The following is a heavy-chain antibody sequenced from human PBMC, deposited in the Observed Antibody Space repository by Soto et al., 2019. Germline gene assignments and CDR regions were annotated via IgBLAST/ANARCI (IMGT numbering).Heavy chain of an antibody. V-gene: IGHV3-30-3*01. D-gene: IGHD3-22*01. Sequence: QVQLVESGGGVVQPGRSLRLSCAASGFTFSSYAMHWVRQAPGKGLEWVAVISYDGSNKYYADSVKGRFTISRDNSKNTLYLQMNSLRAEDTAVYYCARVVSGDYYDSNSLVAFDIWGQGTMVTVSS. CDR2: ISYDGSNK. J-gene: IGHJ3*02. CDR1: GFTFSSYA. CDR3: ARVVSGDYYDSNSLVAFDI.